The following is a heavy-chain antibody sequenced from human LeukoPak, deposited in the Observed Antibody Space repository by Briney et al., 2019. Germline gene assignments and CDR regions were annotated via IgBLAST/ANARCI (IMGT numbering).Heavy chain of an antibody. CDR2: INPRGGST. D-gene: IGHD1-26*01. Sequence: ASVKVSCKASGYTFTSYYMQWVRQAPGQGLEWMGLINPRGGSTSYAQKFQGRVTMTRDTSTSTVYMELSSLRSEDTAVYYCARGSGIVGATSGFDPWGQGTLVTVSS. CDR3: ARGSGIVGATSGFDP. CDR1: GYTFTSYY. V-gene: IGHV1-46*03. J-gene: IGHJ5*02.